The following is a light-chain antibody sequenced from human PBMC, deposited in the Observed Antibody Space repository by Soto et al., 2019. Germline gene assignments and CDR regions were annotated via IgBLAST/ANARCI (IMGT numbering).Light chain of an antibody. CDR2: RNN. CDR3: RAGEDSRGGGL. J-gene: IGLJ3*02. Sequence: QSVLTQPPSVSGTPGQRVTISCSGSSSNIGSNDVYWYQQLPGTAPKLLIYRNNQRPSGVPDRFSGSRSGTSASLPISGLGSGEGADYYCRAGEDSRGGGLFGGGTKLTV. V-gene: IGLV1-47*01. CDR1: SSNIGSND.